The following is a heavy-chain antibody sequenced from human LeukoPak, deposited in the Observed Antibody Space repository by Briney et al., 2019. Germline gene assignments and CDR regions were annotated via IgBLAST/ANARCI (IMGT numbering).Heavy chain of an antibody. CDR1: GYTFTSYG. V-gene: IGHV1-18*01. Sequence: ASVKVSCKASGYTFTSYGISWVRQAPGQGLEWMGWISAYNGNANYAQKLQGRVTMTTDTSTSTAYMELRSLRSDDTAVYYCARDDPPYNWNYYWGQGTLVTVSS. CDR3: ARDDPPYNWNYY. J-gene: IGHJ4*02. D-gene: IGHD1-7*01. CDR2: ISAYNGNA.